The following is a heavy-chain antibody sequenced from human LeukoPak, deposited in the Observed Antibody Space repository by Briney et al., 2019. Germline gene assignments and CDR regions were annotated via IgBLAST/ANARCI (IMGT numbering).Heavy chain of an antibody. CDR1: GYSFTTYW. Sequence: GESLKISCKGSGYSFTTYWIAWVRPMPGKGPEWMGIIYPGDSDIRYSPSFQGQVTISVDKSISTAYLQWSSLKASDTAMYYCARRAYSGYEFDYWGQGTLVTVSS. V-gene: IGHV5-51*01. CDR2: IYPGDSDI. J-gene: IGHJ4*02. CDR3: ARRAYSGYEFDY. D-gene: IGHD5-12*01.